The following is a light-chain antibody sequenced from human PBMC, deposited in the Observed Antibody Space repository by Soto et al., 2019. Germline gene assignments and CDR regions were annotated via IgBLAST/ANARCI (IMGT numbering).Light chain of an antibody. CDR2: GAS. CDR1: QSLSSSY. CDR3: QHYDNTPPSVT. J-gene: IGKJ3*01. V-gene: IGKV3-20*01. Sequence: EVVLTQSPGTLSLSPGERATLSCRASQSLSSSYLAWYQHKPGQAPRLLIYGASNRATGIPDRFSGSGSGTDFILTISRLEPEDFAVYYCQHYDNTPPSVTFGPGTKVDIK.